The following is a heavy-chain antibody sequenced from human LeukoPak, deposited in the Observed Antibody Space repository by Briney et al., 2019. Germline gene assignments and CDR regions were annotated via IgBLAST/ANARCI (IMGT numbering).Heavy chain of an antibody. D-gene: IGHD2-21*02. J-gene: IGHJ4*02. Sequence: GGSLRLSCAASGFTFNTYAMYWVRQAPGKGLEWVAVISFDGGKKYNADSVKGRFTISRDNSKSTLYLQMNSLRAEDTAVYYCARDLSVTAGEADYWGQGTLVTVSS. V-gene: IGHV3-30*04. CDR3: ARDLSVTAGEADY. CDR2: ISFDGGKK. CDR1: GFTFNTYA.